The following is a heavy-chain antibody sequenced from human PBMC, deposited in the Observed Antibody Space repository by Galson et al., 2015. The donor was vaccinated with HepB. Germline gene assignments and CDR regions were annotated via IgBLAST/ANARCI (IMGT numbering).Heavy chain of an antibody. CDR3: ATTKFGSGAYWTFDL. CDR1: GSSFSSYT. D-gene: IGHD4/OR15-4a*01. J-gene: IGHJ3*01. CDR2: ISTNGATI. V-gene: IGHV3-48*04. Sequence: SLRLSCAASGSSFSSYTMNWVRQTPGKGLQWVSYISTNGATIHYAESVKGRFTIARDNAKNTMWLQMNSLRAEDTAVYYCATTKFGSGAYWTFDLWGQGTLVTVSS.